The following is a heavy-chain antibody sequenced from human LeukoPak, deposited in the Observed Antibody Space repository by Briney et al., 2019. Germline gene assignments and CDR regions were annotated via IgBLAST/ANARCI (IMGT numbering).Heavy chain of an antibody. CDR2: INHSGST. V-gene: IGHV4-34*01. J-gene: IGHJ4*02. CDR3: ARAETYSSGWYDPFFDY. Sequence: SETLSLTCAVYGGSFSGYYWSWIRQPPGKGLEWIGEINHSGSTNYNPSLKSRVTISVDTSKNQFSLKLRPVTAADTAVYHCARAETYSSGWYDPFFDYWGQGTLVTVST. D-gene: IGHD6-19*01. CDR1: GGSFSGYY.